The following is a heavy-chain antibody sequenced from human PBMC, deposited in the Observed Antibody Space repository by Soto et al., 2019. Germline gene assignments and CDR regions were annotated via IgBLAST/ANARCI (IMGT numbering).Heavy chain of an antibody. V-gene: IGHV4-31*03. CDR1: GGSISSGGYY. J-gene: IGHJ4*02. CDR2: IYYSGDT. CDR3: ARDKITGHFDY. D-gene: IGHD2-8*02. Sequence: SETLSLTCTVSGGSISSGGYYWSWIRQHPGKGLEWIGYIYYSGDTHYNPSLKCRVTISVDTSKNQFSLKLTSVTAADTAVYYCARDKITGHFDYWGQGTLVTVSS.